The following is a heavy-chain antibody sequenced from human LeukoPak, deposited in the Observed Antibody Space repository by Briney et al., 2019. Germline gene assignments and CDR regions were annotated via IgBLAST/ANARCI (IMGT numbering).Heavy chain of an antibody. D-gene: IGHD4-11*01. J-gene: IGHJ4*02. Sequence: GGSLRLSCAASGLTVTSNYMSWIRQAPGKGLEWVSAISGSGGSTYYADSVKGRFTISRDNSKNTLYLQMNSLRAEDTAVYYCAKGGTLTTPIGYWGQGTLVTVSS. CDR3: AKGGTLTTPIGY. CDR1: GLTVTSNY. CDR2: ISGSGGST. V-gene: IGHV3-23*01.